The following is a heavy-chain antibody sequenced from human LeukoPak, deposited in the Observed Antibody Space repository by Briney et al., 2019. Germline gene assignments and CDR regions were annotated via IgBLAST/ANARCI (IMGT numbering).Heavy chain of an antibody. Sequence: SETLSLTCTVSGGSISSYYWSWIRQPPGKGLEWIGYIYTSGSTNYNPSLKRRVTISVDTSKNQFSLKLSSVTAADTAVYYCARQSNYYDSSGYDPFDYWGQGTLVTVSS. J-gene: IGHJ4*02. CDR2: IYTSGST. CDR1: GGSISSYY. V-gene: IGHV4-4*09. D-gene: IGHD3-22*01. CDR3: ARQSNYYDSSGYDPFDY.